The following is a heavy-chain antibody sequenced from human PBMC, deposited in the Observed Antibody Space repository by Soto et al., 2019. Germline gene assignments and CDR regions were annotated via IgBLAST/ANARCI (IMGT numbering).Heavy chain of an antibody. V-gene: IGHV4-4*02. Sequence: QVQLQESGSGLVKPSGTLSLTCAVSGGSISSSNWWSWVRQPPGKGLEWIGEIYHSGSTNYNPSLKSRVTISVDKSKNQFSLKLSSVTAADTAVYYCARVLHHYGDSTPFDYWGQGTLVTVSS. CDR3: ARVLHHYGDSTPFDY. D-gene: IGHD4-17*01. CDR1: GGSISSSNW. J-gene: IGHJ4*02. CDR2: IYHSGST.